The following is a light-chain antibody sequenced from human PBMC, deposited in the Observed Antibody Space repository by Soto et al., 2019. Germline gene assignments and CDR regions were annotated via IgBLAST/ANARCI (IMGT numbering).Light chain of an antibody. Sequence: DIQMTQTPSTLPASVGDRVAITCRASQSISVAVAWYQQKPGKAPKLLIFDTSSLESGVPSRFSGSGSGTEFTLTISSLQPDDFATYYCQQYNPYSMWTFGQGTKVDIK. CDR1: QSISVA. V-gene: IGKV1-5*01. CDR3: QQYNPYSMWT. J-gene: IGKJ1*01. CDR2: DTS.